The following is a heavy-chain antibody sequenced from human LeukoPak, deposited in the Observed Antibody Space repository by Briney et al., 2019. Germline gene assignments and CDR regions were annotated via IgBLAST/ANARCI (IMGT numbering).Heavy chain of an antibody. CDR2: INHSGST. D-gene: IGHD2-15*01. J-gene: IGHJ4*02. Sequence: SETLSLTCAVYGGSFSGYYWSWIRQPPGKGLEWIGEINHSGSTNYNPSLKSRVTISVDTSKNQFSLKLSSVTAADTAVYYCARRECGGGSCYFDYWGQGTLVTVSS. CDR3: ARRECGGGSCYFDY. V-gene: IGHV4-34*01. CDR1: GGSFSGYY.